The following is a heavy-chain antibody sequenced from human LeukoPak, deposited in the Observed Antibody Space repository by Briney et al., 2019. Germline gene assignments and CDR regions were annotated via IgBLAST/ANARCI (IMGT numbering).Heavy chain of an antibody. CDR3: ARDSGSYYYYYYMDV. J-gene: IGHJ6*03. CDR1: GYTFSSYA. Sequence: SVKVSCKASGYTFSSYAISWVRQAPGQGLEWMGGIIPIFGTANYAQKFQGRVTITADKSTSTAYMELSSLRSEDTAVYYCARDSGSYYYYYYMDVWGKGTTVTVSS. V-gene: IGHV1-69*06. D-gene: IGHD1-14*01. CDR2: IIPIFGTA.